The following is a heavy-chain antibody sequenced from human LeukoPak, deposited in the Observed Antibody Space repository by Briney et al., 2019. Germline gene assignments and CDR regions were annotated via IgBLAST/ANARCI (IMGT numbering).Heavy chain of an antibody. Sequence: PGGSLRLSCAASGFTFSSYDMHWVRQAPGKGLEWVALIRYDGSNKYYADSVKGRFTISRDNSKNTLYLQMNSLRAEDTAVYYCARSIQLWEPFDYWGQGTLVTVSS. J-gene: IGHJ4*02. V-gene: IGHV3-30*02. D-gene: IGHD5-18*01. CDR3: ARSIQLWEPFDY. CDR2: IRYDGSNK. CDR1: GFTFSSYD.